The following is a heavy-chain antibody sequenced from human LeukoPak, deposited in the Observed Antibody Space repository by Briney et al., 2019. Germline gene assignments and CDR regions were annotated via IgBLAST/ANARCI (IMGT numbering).Heavy chain of an antibody. CDR2: ISAYNGNT. J-gene: IGHJ5*02. CDR1: GYTFTSYG. CDR3: ARVSEGASGQHKSAGWFDP. D-gene: IGHD3-10*01. V-gene: IGHV1-18*01. Sequence: ASVKVSCKASGYTFTSYGISWVRQAPGQGLEWMGWISAYNGNTNYAQKLQGRVTMTTDTSTSTAYMELRSLRSDDTAVYYCARVSEGASGQHKSAGWFDPWGQGTLVTVSS.